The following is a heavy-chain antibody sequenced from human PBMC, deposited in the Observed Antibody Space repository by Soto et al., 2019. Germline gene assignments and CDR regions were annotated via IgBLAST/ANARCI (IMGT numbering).Heavy chain of an antibody. CDR1: GYSFAGYW. CDR3: ARQIYDSDTGPNFQYYFDS. V-gene: IGHV5-10-1*01. Sequence: SLKISCKGSGYSFAGYWITWVRQKPGKGLEWMGRIDPSDSQTYYSPSFRGHVTISVTKSITTAFLQWSSLRASDTAMYYCARQIYDSDTGPNFQYYFDSWGQGTPVTVSS. D-gene: IGHD3-22*01. CDR2: IDPSDSQT. J-gene: IGHJ4*02.